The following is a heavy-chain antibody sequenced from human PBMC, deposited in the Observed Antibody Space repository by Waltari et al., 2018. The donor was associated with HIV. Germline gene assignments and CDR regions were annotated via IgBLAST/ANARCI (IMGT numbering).Heavy chain of an antibody. CDR2: FSSASDSE. CDR3: GFVPAATHGMDV. V-gene: IGHV3-21*01. J-gene: IGHJ6*02. Sequence: EVPLVESGGGLVKPGGALSIPCAASRFRFIIYRLIRVRQAPGKGLDWVASFSSASDSEFYADSVKGRFTISRDNAKNFLDLQMNSLRDEDTAVYYCGFVPAATHGMDVWGQGTTVTVSS. D-gene: IGHD6-13*01. CDR1: RFRFIIYR.